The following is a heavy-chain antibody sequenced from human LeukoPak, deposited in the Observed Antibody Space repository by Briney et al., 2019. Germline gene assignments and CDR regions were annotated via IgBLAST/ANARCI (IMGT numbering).Heavy chain of an antibody. V-gene: IGHV1-8*03. CDR1: GFSFTTFH. J-gene: IGHJ5*02. D-gene: IGHD6-19*01. CDR2: VNPDTGNT. Sequence: ASVKVSCKAAGFSFTTFHINWVRQAPGQGPEWMGWVNPDTGNTGLAQKFQGRVTITQKSSETTVYMELSSLTSEDTAVYYCARSVYTRIAVTEGATNWFDPWGQGTLVTVSS. CDR3: ARSVYTRIAVTEGATNWFDP.